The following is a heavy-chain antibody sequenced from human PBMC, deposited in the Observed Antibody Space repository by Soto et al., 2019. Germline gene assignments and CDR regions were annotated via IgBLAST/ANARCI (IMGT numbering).Heavy chain of an antibody. D-gene: IGHD5-18*01. V-gene: IGHV1-18*01. Sequence: QVQLVQSGAEVKKPGASVKVSCKASGYTFTSYGISWVRLAPGQGLEWMGWLSAYNGNTNYAQKLQGRVTMTTDTSTSTAYMELRSLRSDDTAVYYCASSLLVGYGLEGESDWGQGTLVTVSS. CDR2: LSAYNGNT. J-gene: IGHJ4*02. CDR3: ASSLLVGYGLEGESD. CDR1: GYTFTSYG.